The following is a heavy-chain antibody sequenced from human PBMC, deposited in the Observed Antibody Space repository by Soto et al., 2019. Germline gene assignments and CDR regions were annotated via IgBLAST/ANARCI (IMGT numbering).Heavy chain of an antibody. J-gene: IGHJ4*02. CDR1: GYTFTSYD. CDR3: ARRPRYSSGWAFDY. V-gene: IGHV1-8*01. D-gene: IGHD6-19*01. CDR2: MNPNSGNT. Sequence: RASVKVSCKASGYTFTSYDINWVRQATGQGLEWMGWMNPNSGNTGYAQKFQGRVTMTRNTSISTAYMELSSLRSEGTAVYYCARRPRYSSGWAFDYWGQGTLVTVSS.